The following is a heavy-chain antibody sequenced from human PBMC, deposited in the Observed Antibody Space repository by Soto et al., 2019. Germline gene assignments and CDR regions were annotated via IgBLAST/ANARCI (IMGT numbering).Heavy chain of an antibody. CDR2: IYYSGST. Sequence: SETLSLTCTVSGGSISSYYWSWIRQPPGKGLEWIGYIYYSGSTNYNPSLKSRVTISVDTSKNQFSLKLSSVTAADTAVYYCARSYDFWSPWGNNWIDPWGQGTLVTVSS. J-gene: IGHJ5*02. D-gene: IGHD3-3*01. CDR3: ARSYDFWSPWGNNWIDP. V-gene: IGHV4-59*08. CDR1: GGSISSYY.